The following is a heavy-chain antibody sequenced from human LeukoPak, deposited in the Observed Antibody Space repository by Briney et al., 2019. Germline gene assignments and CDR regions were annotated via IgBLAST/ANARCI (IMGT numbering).Heavy chain of an antibody. J-gene: IGHJ4*02. CDR2: IIPIFGTA. Sequence: ASVKVSCKASGGTSSSYAISWVRQAPGQGLEWMGGIIPIFGTANYAQKFQGRVTITADESTSTAYLELSSLRSEDTAVYYCAREVDYDILTGYSNDYWGQGTLVTVSS. V-gene: IGHV1-69*13. D-gene: IGHD3-9*01. CDR1: GGTSSSYA. CDR3: AREVDYDILTGYSNDY.